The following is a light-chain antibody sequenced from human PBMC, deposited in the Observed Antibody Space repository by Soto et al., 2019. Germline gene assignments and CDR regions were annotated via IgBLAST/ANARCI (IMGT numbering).Light chain of an antibody. Sequence: DILLTQSPGTLSLSPGETVTLSCRASQSVSSNYFAWYQQRRGRAPRLLIYGASTRATGIPDRFSGSGSGTDFTLAISRLEPEDFAVYYCQQYGDSPWTFGQGTKVEIK. CDR2: GAS. CDR3: QQYGDSPWT. V-gene: IGKV3-20*01. J-gene: IGKJ1*01. CDR1: QSVSSNY.